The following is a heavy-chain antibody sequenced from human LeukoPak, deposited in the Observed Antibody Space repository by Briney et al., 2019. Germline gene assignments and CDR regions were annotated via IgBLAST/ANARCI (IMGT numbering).Heavy chain of an antibody. J-gene: IGHJ4*02. V-gene: IGHV1-18*01. D-gene: IGHD3-10*01. CDR3: ARDVEPESLLWFGELCPAFDY. Sequence: ASVKVSCKASGYTFISYGIRWVRPAAGQGLEGMGWISDYNGNTNFAQKLQGRVTMTTDTSTSTAYMEQRSLRSDDTAVYYCARDVEPESLLWFGELCPAFDYWGQGTLVTVSS. CDR1: GYTFISYG. CDR2: ISDYNGNT.